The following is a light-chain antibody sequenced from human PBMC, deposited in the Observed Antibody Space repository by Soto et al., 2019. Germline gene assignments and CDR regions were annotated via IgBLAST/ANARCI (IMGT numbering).Light chain of an antibody. V-gene: IGKV3-11*01. CDR3: QQRSNWPSIT. Sequence: TVHTPSPGPLSLSPGERAILSCRASQSVSSNLAWYQQKPGPAPRLLIYDASNRATGIPARFSGSGSGTDFTLTISSLEPEDFAVYYCQQRSNWPSITFGQGTRLEIK. CDR2: DAS. J-gene: IGKJ5*01. CDR1: QSVSSN.